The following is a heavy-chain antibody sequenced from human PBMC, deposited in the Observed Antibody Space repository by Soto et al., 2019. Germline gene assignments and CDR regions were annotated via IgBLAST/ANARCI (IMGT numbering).Heavy chain of an antibody. CDR2: ISYDGSNK. V-gene: IGHV3-30-3*01. CDR1: GFTFSSYA. CDR3: ARDKGIAAAGTGYYYYYGMDV. Sequence: GGSLRLSCAASGFTFSSYAMHWVRQAPGKGLEWVAVISYDGSNKYYADSVKGRFTISRDNSKNTLYLQMNSLRAEDTAVYYCARDKGIAAAGTGYYYYYGMDVWGQGTTVTVSS. D-gene: IGHD6-13*01. J-gene: IGHJ6*02.